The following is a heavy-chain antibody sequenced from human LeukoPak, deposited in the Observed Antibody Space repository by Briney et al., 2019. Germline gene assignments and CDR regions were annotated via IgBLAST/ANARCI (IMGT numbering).Heavy chain of an antibody. CDR3: ASSGGSYHYFDY. D-gene: IGHD2-15*01. CDR2: IYYSGST. Sequence: KPSETLSLTCTVSGGSISSYYWSWIRQPPGKGLEWIGYIYYSGSTNYNPSLKSRVTISVDTSKNQFSLKLSSVTAADTAVYYCASSGGSYHYFDYWGQGTLVTVSS. CDR1: GGSISSYY. V-gene: IGHV4-59*12. J-gene: IGHJ4*02.